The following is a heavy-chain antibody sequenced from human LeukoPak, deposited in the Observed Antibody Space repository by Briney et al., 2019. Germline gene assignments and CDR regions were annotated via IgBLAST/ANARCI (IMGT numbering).Heavy chain of an antibody. CDR1: GYTFTGYY. V-gene: IGHV1-8*02. J-gene: IGHJ6*02. D-gene: IGHD3-3*01. CDR3: ARRLQDDFWSGYYYYYYYGMDV. Sequence: ASVKVSCKASGYTFTGYYMHWVRQAPGQGLEWMGRINPNSGNTGYAQKFQGRVTMTRNTSISTAYMELSGLRSEDTAVYYCARRLQDDFWSGYYYYYYYGMDVWGQGTTVTVSS. CDR2: INPNSGNT.